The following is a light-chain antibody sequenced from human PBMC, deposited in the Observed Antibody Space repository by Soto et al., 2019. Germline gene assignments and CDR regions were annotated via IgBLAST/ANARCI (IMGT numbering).Light chain of an antibody. CDR1: SGAVTSDFF. J-gene: IGLJ1*01. CDR3: LLYFDGDQRGV. CDR2: GTT. Sequence: QAVVTQEPSLTVSPGGTVTLTCASTSGAVTSDFFPNWFQQKPGQAPRPLIFGTTKRHSWTPARFSGSLLGGKAALTISGVQPEDEADEYCLLYFDGDQRGVFGTGTKLTVL. V-gene: IGLV7-43*01.